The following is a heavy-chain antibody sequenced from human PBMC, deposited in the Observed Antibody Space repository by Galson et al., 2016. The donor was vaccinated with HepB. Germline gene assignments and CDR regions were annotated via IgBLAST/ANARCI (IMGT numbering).Heavy chain of an antibody. Sequence: SLRLSCAASGFTVSNNYMRWVRQAPGKGLEWVSLIYSGGSTYYADSVKGRFTISRDSSKNTLYLQMNSLRAEDTAVYYCARNRRCSGGSCYGAWGQGTLVTVSS. CDR2: IYSGGST. J-gene: IGHJ5*02. CDR3: ARNRRCSGGSCYGA. V-gene: IGHV3-66*01. D-gene: IGHD2-15*01. CDR1: GFTVSNNY.